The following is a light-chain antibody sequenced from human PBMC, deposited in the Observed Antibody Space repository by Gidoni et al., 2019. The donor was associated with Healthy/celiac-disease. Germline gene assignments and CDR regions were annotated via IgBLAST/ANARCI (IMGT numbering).Light chain of an antibody. V-gene: IGKV1-39*01. CDR3: QQSYITPLT. J-gene: IGKJ4*01. CDR2: AAS. CDR1: QSISSY. Sequence: DIQNTQSPSSLSASVGERVTITCRASQSISSYLNRYQQKPGKAPKLLIYAASSLQSGVPSRFSCSGSGTDFTLTISSLQPEDFATVDCQQSYITPLTFGGGTKVEIK.